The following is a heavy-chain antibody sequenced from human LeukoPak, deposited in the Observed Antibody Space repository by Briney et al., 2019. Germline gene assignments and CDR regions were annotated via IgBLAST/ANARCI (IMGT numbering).Heavy chain of an antibody. CDR1: GGSISSYY. CDR2: IYTSGST. J-gene: IGHJ3*02. Sequence: SETLSLTCTVSGGSISSYYWSWIRQPAGKGLEWIGRIYTSGSTNYNPSLKSRVTMSVDTSKNQFSLKLSSVTAANTGVYYCARDWYDSTPIDAFDIWGQGTMVTVSS. D-gene: IGHD3-22*01. CDR3: ARDWYDSTPIDAFDI. V-gene: IGHV4-4*07.